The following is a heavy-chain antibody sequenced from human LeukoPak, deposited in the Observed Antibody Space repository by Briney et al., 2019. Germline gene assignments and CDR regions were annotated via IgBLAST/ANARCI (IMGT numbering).Heavy chain of an antibody. CDR3: ARGGSLTYYYDSSGYYNDY. J-gene: IGHJ4*02. V-gene: IGHV1-2*02. CDR1: GYTFTGYY. Sequence: ASVKVSCKASGYTFTGYYMHWVRQAPGQGLEWMGWINPNSGGTNYAQKFQGRVTMTRDTSISTAYMELSGLRSDDTAVYYCARGGSLTYYYDSSGYYNDYWGQGTLVTVPS. D-gene: IGHD3-22*01. CDR2: INPNSGGT.